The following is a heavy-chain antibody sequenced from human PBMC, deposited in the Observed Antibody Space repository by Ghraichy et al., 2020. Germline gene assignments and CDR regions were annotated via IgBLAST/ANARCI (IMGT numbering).Heavy chain of an antibody. Sequence: SQTLSLTCTVSGGSIISNYCTWILQPAGKGLEWIGRISPTGSTNYNSSLKSRVTMSVDTSKNQFSLKLNSVTAADTAIYYCARDGRRNAYDIWGQGTMVTVSS. CDR2: ISPTGST. CDR3: ARDGRRNAYDI. J-gene: IGHJ3*02. CDR1: GGSIISNY. V-gene: IGHV4-4*07.